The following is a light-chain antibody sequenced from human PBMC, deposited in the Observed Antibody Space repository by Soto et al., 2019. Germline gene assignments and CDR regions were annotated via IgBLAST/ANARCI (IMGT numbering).Light chain of an antibody. CDR3: QQSYSTPRT. CDR1: QSISSY. V-gene: IGKV1-39*01. Sequence: DIQMTQSPSSLSASVGYRVTITCRASQSISSYLNWYQQKPGKAPKLLIYAASSLQSGVPSRFSGSGSGTDFTLTISSLQPEDFATYYCQQSYSTPRTFGGGTKVDIK. CDR2: AAS. J-gene: IGKJ4*01.